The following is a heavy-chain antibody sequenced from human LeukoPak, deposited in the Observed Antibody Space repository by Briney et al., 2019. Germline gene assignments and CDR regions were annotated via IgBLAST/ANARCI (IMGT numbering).Heavy chain of an antibody. V-gene: IGHV3-48*04. Sequence: GGSLRLSCAASGFTFSSYSMNWVRQAPGKGLEWVSYISSSSSTIYYADSVKGRFTISRDNAKNSLYLQMNSLRAEDTAVYYCARAPGSGWTRNDYWGQGTLVTVSS. D-gene: IGHD6-19*01. CDR3: ARAPGSGWTRNDY. J-gene: IGHJ4*02. CDR2: ISSSSSTI. CDR1: GFTFSSYS.